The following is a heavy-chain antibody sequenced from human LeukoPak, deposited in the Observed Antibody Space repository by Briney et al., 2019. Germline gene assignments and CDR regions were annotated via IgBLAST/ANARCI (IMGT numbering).Heavy chain of an antibody. J-gene: IGHJ4*02. CDR2: ISYDGSNK. CDR1: GFTFSSHG. CDR3: AKDFSSGWTFDY. Sequence: PGGSLRLSCAASGFTFSSHGMHWVRQAPGKGLEWVAVISYDGSNKGYADSVKGRFTLSRDNSKNTLYLHMNSLRAEDTAVYYCAKDFSSGWTFDYWGQGTLVTVSS. D-gene: IGHD6-19*01. V-gene: IGHV3-30*18.